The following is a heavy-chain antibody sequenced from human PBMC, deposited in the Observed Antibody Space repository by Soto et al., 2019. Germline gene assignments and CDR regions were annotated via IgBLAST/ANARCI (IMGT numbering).Heavy chain of an antibody. CDR3: ASQRVGGTYSFDY. CDR1: GGSIRSYY. J-gene: IGHJ4*02. V-gene: IGHV4-59*01. Sequence: SETLSLTCTVSGGSIRSYYWSWIRQPPGKGLEWIGYMYYSGSTNYNPSLKSRVTISLDTSKTQFSLKLNSVTAADTAVYYCASQRVGGTYSFDYWGQGIPVT. CDR2: MYYSGST. D-gene: IGHD1-26*01.